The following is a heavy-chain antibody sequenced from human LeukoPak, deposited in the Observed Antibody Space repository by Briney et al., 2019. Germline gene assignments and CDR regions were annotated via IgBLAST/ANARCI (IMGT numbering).Heavy chain of an antibody. CDR2: ISSSGSTI. D-gene: IGHD1-26*01. Sequence: PGGSLRLSCAASGFTCSSCEMNWVRQAPGKGLEWVSYISSSGSTIYYADSVKGRFTISRDNAKNSLYLQMNSLRAEDTAVYYCARDTNYPDYWGQGTLVTVSS. CDR1: GFTCSSCE. J-gene: IGHJ4*02. CDR3: ARDTNYPDY. V-gene: IGHV3-48*03.